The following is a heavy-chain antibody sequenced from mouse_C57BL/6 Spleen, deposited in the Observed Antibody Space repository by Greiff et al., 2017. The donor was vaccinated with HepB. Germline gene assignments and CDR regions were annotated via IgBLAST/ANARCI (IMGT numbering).Heavy chain of an antibody. V-gene: IGHV1-42*01. J-gene: IGHJ4*01. Sequence: VQLQQSRPELVKPGASVKISCKASGYSFTGYYMNWVKQSPEKSLEWIGEINPSTGGTTYNQKFKAKATLTVDKSSSTAYMQLKSLTSEDSAVYYCARRGGYDYDGYAMDYWGQGTSVTVSS. CDR1: GYSFTGYY. CDR3: ARRGGYDYDGYAMDY. CDR2: INPSTGGT. D-gene: IGHD2-4*01.